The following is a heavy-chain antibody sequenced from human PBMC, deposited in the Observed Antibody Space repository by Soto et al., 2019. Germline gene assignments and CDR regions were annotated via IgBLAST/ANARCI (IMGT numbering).Heavy chain of an antibody. CDR3: ARGRGSGPYFDS. CDR1: GYTFTGYF. CDR2: INPNSGDT. V-gene: IGHV1-2*02. D-gene: IGHD3-10*01. Sequence: ASVKVSCKASGYTFTGYFMYWVRQAPGQGVEWMGWINPNSGDTNYAQKFQGRVTMTRDTSISTVHMELSRLRSDDTAVYYCARGRGSGPYFDSWGQGTLVTVSS. J-gene: IGHJ4*02.